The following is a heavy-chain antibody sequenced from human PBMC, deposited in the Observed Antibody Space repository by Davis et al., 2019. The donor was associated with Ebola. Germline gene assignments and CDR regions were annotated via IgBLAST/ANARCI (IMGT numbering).Heavy chain of an antibody. D-gene: IGHD1-26*01. CDR2: IYSGGST. Sequence: GESLKISCAASGFTFSSYAMSWVRQAPGKGLEWVSVIYSGGSTYYADSVKGRFTISRDNSKNTLYLQMNSLRAEDTAVYYCAIVGVTTLAFDIWGQGTMVTVSS. J-gene: IGHJ3*02. V-gene: IGHV3-66*01. CDR1: GFTFSSYA. CDR3: AIVGVTTLAFDI.